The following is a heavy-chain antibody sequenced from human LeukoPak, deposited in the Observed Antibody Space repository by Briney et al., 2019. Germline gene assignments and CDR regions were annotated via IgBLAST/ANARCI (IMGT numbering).Heavy chain of an antibody. V-gene: IGHV4-59*01. CDR3: ARALVEPYYMDV. Sequence: SETLSLTCTVSGGSISSYYWSWIRQPPGKGLEWIGYIYHSGSTNYNPSLKSRVTISVDTSKKQFSLKLSSVTAADTAVYYCARALVEPYYMDVWGKGTTVTVSS. J-gene: IGHJ6*03. D-gene: IGHD3-16*01. CDR1: GGSISSYY. CDR2: IYHSGST.